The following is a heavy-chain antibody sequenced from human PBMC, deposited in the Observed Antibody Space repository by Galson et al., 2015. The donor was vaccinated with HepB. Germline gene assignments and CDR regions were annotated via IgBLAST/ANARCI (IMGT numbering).Heavy chain of an antibody. CDR3: AKDVSFGEYFHH. CDR2: ISGSGGST. Sequence: SLRLSCAASGFTFSSYAMSWVRQAPGKGLEWVSAISGSGGSTYYADSVKGRFTISRGNSKNTLYVQMNSLRAEDTAVYYCAKDVSFGEYFHHWGQGTLVSVSS. J-gene: IGHJ1*01. D-gene: IGHD3-3*01. CDR1: GFTFSSYA. V-gene: IGHV3-23*01.